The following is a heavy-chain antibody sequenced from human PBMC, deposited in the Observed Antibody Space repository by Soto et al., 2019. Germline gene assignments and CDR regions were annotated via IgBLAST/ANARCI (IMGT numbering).Heavy chain of an antibody. V-gene: IGHV3-23*01. CDR2: ISGSGGST. CDR1: GFTFSSYA. D-gene: IGHD1-26*01. CDR3: ARRGSGSYYDY. Sequence: EVQLLESGGGLVQPGGSLKLSCAASGFTFSSYAMRWVRQAPGKGLEWVSAISGSGGSTYYADSVKGRFTISRDNSKNTLYLQMNSLRAEDTAVYYCARRGSGSYYDYWGQGTLVTVSS. J-gene: IGHJ4*02.